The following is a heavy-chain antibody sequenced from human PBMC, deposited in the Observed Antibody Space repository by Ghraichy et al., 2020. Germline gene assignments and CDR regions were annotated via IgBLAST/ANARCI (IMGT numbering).Heavy chain of an antibody. Sequence: GESLRLSCAVSGGTFSSYWMHWVRQAPGKGLVWVSRINTDGSIINYADSVKGRFTISRDNARNTLYLQMNSLRTEDTAMYYCGRSLSGTFHWGQGTLVTVSS. CDR1: GGTFSSYW. V-gene: IGHV3-74*01. CDR2: INTDGSII. J-gene: IGHJ4*02. CDR3: GRSLSGTFH. D-gene: IGHD1-26*01.